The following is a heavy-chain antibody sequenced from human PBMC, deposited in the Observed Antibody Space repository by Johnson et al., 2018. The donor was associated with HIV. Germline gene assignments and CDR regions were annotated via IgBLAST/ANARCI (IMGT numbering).Heavy chain of an antibody. D-gene: IGHD2-15*01. Sequence: QMLLVESGGGVVQPGRSLRLSCAASRFTFSSFAMHWVRQAPGKGLEWVEVISYDGSNKYYADSVKGRFTISRDNSKNTLYLQMNSLRAEDKAVYYCARARIGSGGGFDIWGQGTMVTVSS. CDR2: ISYDGSNK. CDR3: ARARIGSGGGFDI. CDR1: RFTFSSFA. V-gene: IGHV3-30-3*01. J-gene: IGHJ3*02.